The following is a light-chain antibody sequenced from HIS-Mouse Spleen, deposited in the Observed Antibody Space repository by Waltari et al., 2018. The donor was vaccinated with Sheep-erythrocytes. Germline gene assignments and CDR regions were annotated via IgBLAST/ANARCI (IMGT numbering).Light chain of an antibody. Sequence: AIQMTQSPSPLSASVGDRVTITCRARQGIRNDLGWYQQKPGKAPKLLIYAASSLQSGVPSRFSGSGSGTDFTLTISSLQPEDFATYYCLQDYNYPYTFGQGTKLEIK. CDR2: AAS. V-gene: IGKV1-6*01. CDR1: QGIRND. CDR3: LQDYNYPYT. J-gene: IGKJ2*01.